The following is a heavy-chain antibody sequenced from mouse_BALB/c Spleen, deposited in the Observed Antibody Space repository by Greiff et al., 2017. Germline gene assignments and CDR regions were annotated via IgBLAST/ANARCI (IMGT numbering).Heavy chain of an antibody. Sequence: EVQLVESGGGLVKPGGSLKLSCAASGFTFSSYAMSWVRQTPEKRLEWVASISSGGSTYYPDSVKGRFTISRDNARNILYLQMSSLRSEHTAMYYCARGDGDYFDYWGQGTTLTVSS. CDR3: ARGDGDYFDY. V-gene: IGHV5-6-5*01. CDR1: GFTFSSYA. CDR2: ISSGGST. J-gene: IGHJ2*01.